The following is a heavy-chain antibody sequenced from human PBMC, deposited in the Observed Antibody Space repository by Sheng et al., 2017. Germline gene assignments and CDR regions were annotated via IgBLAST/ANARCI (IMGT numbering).Heavy chain of an antibody. CDR3: AKESSGYYYDY. CDR2: ISYDGSNK. Sequence: QVQLVESGGGVVQPGRSLRLSCAASGFTFSSYGMHWVRQAPGKGLEWVAVISYDGSNKYYADSVKGRFTISRDNSKNTLYLQMNSLRAEDTAVYYCAKESSGYYYDYWGQGTLVTVSS. J-gene: IGHJ4*02. V-gene: IGHV3-30*18. D-gene: IGHD3-22*01. CDR1: GFTFSSYG.